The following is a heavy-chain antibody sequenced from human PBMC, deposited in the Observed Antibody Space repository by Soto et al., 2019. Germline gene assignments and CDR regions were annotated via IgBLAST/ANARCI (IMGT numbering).Heavy chain of an antibody. J-gene: IGHJ4*01. D-gene: IGHD1-1*01. CDR1: GYNFAGYW. CDR2: IYPSDSDT. V-gene: IGHV5-51*01. CDR3: ARGGGSTRTFGY. Sequence: GEYLTISCKGSGYNFAGYWIAWVRQMPGKGLALMGIIYPSDSDTRYRPSFQGQVTISADKSISSAYLQWSSLRASDTALYYCARGGGSTRTFGYRGHGTWVTVS.